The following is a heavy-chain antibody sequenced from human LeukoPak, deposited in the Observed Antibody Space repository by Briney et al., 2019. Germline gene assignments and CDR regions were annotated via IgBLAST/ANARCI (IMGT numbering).Heavy chain of an antibody. J-gene: IGHJ6*03. CDR1: GGSISSYY. Sequence: KSSETLSLXCTVSGGSISSYYWSWIRQPPGKGLEWIGYIYYSGSTNYNPSLKSRVTISVDTSKNQFSLKLSSVTAADTAVYYCARGFRSSSSSHYYYYMDVWGKGTTVTVSS. V-gene: IGHV4-59*01. CDR2: IYYSGST. CDR3: ARGFRSSSSSHYYYYMDV. D-gene: IGHD6-6*01.